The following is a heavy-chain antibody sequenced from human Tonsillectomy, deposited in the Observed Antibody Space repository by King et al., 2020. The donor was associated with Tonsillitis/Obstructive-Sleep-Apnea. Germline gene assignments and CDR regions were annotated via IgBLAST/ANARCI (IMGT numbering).Heavy chain of an antibody. D-gene: IGHD6-13*01. CDR1: GFTFSSYA. CDR3: AKDGGGYSCSSWSDY. Sequence: VQLVESGGGLVQPGGSLRLSCAASGFTFSSYAMSWVRQTPGRGLEWVSTISDSGGSTYYADSVKGRFTISRDNSKDTLYLQMNSLRAEDTAVYYCAKDGGGYSCSSWSDYWGEGTLVSVSS. CDR2: ISDSGGST. V-gene: IGHV3-23*04. J-gene: IGHJ4*02.